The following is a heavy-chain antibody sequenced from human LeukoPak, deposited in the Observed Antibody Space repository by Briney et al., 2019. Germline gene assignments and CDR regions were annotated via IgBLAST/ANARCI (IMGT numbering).Heavy chain of an antibody. V-gene: IGHV3-30*04. D-gene: IGHD2-15*01. Sequence: PGRSLRLSCAASGFTFSSYAMHWVRQAPGKGLEWVAVISYDGSNKYYADSVKGRFTISRDNSKNTLYLQMNSLRAGDTAVYYCAREGYCSGGSCYFYYYYYMDVWGKGTTVTVSS. J-gene: IGHJ6*03. CDR1: GFTFSSYA. CDR2: ISYDGSNK. CDR3: AREGYCSGGSCYFYYYYYMDV.